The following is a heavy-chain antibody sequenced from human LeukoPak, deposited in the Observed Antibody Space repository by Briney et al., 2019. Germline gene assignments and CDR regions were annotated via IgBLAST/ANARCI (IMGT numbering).Heavy chain of an antibody. Sequence: GGFLRLSCAASGFTFSSYAMHWVRQAPGKGLEWVAVISYDGSNKYYADSVKGRFTISRDNSKNTLYLQMNSLRAEDTAVYYCAREGYCSGGSCYSYLDYWGQGTLVTVSS. CDR3: AREGYCSGGSCYSYLDY. CDR1: GFTFSSYA. CDR2: ISYDGSNK. J-gene: IGHJ4*02. D-gene: IGHD2-15*01. V-gene: IGHV3-30*04.